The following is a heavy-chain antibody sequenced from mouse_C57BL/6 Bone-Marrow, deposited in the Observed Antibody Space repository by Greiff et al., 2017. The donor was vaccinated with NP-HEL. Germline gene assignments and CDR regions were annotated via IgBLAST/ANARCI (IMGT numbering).Heavy chain of an antibody. J-gene: IGHJ3*01. D-gene: IGHD1-1*01. Sequence: VQLQQSGPELVKPGASVKISCKASGYTFTDYYMNWVKQSHGKSLEWIGDINPNNGGTSYNQKFKGKATLTVDKSSSTAYMELRSLTSEDSAVYYCANYCGSEGFAYWGKGTLVTVSA. CDR2: INPNNGGT. CDR3: ANYCGSEGFAY. CDR1: GYTFTDYY. V-gene: IGHV1-26*01.